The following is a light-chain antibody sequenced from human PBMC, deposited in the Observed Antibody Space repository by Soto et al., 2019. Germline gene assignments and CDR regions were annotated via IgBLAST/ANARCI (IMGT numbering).Light chain of an antibody. CDR3: QQYDYLPFT. V-gene: IGKV1-8*01. CDR2: AAS. CDR1: QGISSY. Sequence: RVPQFTSSLSASPGACLHITCRATQGISSYLAWYQQKPGKAPKLLTYAASTLQRGVPSRFSGSGSGTDFTLTISSLQPEDIATYYCQQYDYLPFTFGGGTKVDIK. J-gene: IGKJ4*01.